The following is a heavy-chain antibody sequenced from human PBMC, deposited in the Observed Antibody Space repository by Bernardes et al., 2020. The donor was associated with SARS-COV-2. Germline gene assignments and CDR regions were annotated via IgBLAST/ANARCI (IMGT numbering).Heavy chain of an antibody. CDR1: GGSFSGYY. CDR2: INHSGST. D-gene: IGHD6-13*01. J-gene: IGHJ5*02. CDR3: ARGQQLPNPGWFDP. V-gene: IGHV4-34*01. Sequence: SETLSLTCAVYGGSFSGYYWSWIRQPPGKGLEWIGEINHSGSTNYNPSLKSRVTISVDTSKNQFSLKLSSVTPADTAGYYCARGQQLPNPGWFDPWGQGTLVTVSS.